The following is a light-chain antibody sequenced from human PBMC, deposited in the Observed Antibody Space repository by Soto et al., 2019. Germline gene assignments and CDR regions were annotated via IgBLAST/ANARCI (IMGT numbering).Light chain of an antibody. V-gene: IGLV1-40*01. Sequence: QSVLTQPPSVSGAPGQRVTISCTGSNSNIGADCDVHWYQQLPGTAPKLLIYANSNRPSGVPDRFSGSKSGTSASLAITGLQAEDEADYYCQSYDSSLSAWVFGGGTKLTVL. CDR2: ANS. CDR3: QSYDSSLSAWV. J-gene: IGLJ3*02. CDR1: NSNIGADCD.